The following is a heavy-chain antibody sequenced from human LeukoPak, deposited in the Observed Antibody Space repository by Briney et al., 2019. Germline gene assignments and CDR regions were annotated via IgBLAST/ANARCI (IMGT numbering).Heavy chain of an antibody. J-gene: IGHJ5*02. V-gene: IGHV4-34*01. D-gene: IGHD6-6*01. CDR2: INHSGST. CDR3: ARAVGYSSSSGGLDP. Sequence: SETLSLTCAVYGGSFSGYYWSWIRQPPGKGLEWIGEINHSGSTNYNPSLKSRVTISVDTSKNQFSLKLSSVTAADTAVYHCARAVGYSSSSGGLDPWGQGTLVTVSS. CDR1: GGSFSGYY.